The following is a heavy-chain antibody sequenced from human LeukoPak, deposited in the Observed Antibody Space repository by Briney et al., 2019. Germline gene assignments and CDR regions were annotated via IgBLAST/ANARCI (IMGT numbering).Heavy chain of an antibody. CDR1: GFTFSSYD. V-gene: IGHV3-13*01. Sequence: GGSLRLSCAASGFTFSSYDMHWVRHATGKGVEWVSAIGTAGDKYYPGSVKGRFNISREKCKKCLYLQMNSLTAGDTAVYYCARGATLVAFDIWGQGTMVTVSS. J-gene: IGHJ3*02. CDR2: IGTAGDK. D-gene: IGHD2-15*01. CDR3: ARGATLVAFDI.